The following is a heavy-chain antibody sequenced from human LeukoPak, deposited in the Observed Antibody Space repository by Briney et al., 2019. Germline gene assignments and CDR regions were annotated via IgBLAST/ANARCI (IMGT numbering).Heavy chain of an antibody. CDR1: GFTFSSYA. CDR3: ARVRTGTTFWN. CDR2: ISYDGSNK. J-gene: IGHJ4*02. D-gene: IGHD1-1*01. Sequence: GRSLRLSCAASGFTFSSYAMHWVRQAPGKGLEWVAVISYDGSNKYYADSVKGRFTISRDNSKNTLYLQMNSLRAEDTAVYYCARVRTGTTFWNWGQGTLVTVSS. V-gene: IGHV3-30*04.